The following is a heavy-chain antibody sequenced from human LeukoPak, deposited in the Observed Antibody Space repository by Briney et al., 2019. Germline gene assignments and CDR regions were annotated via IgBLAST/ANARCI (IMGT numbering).Heavy chain of an antibody. D-gene: IGHD4-23*01. CDR3: ARPPSFYGGNDAFDI. CDR1: GFTFSSYS. V-gene: IGHV3-48*01. CDR2: ISSSSSTI. J-gene: IGHJ3*02. Sequence: PGGSLRLSCAASGFTFSSYSMNWVRQAPGKGLEWVSYISSSSSTIYYADSVKGRFTISRDNAKNSLYLQMNSLRAEDTAVYYCARPPSFYGGNDAFDIWGQGTMVTVSS.